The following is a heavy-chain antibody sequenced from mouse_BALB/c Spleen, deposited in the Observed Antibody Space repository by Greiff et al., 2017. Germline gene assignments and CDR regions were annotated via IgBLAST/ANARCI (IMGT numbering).Heavy chain of an antibody. Sequence: DVQLQESGGGLVQPGGSMKLSCVASGFTFSNYWMNWVRQSPEKGLEWVAEIRLKSNNYATHYAESVKGRFTISRDDSKSSVYLQMNNLRAEDTGIYYCTRQYGNYVYAMDYWGQGTSVTVSS. D-gene: IGHD2-10*02. V-gene: IGHV6-6*02. CDR3: TRQYGNYVYAMDY. CDR1: GFTFSNYW. CDR2: IRLKSNNYAT. J-gene: IGHJ4*01.